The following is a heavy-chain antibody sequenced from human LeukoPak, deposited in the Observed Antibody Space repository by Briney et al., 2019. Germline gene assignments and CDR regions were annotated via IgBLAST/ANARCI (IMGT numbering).Heavy chain of an antibody. J-gene: IGHJ4*02. CDR3: ARGRQQLPPGY. D-gene: IGHD6-13*01. Sequence: PSETLSLTCTVSGGSISSSSYYWSWIRQPPGKGLEWIGSIYYSGSTCYNPSLKSRVTISVDTSKNQFSLKLSSVTAADTAVYYCARGRQQLPPGYWGQRTLVTVSS. CDR2: IYYSGST. V-gene: IGHV4-39*07. CDR1: GGSISSSSYY.